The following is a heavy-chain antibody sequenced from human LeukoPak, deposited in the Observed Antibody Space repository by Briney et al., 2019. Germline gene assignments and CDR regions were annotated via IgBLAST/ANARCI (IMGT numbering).Heavy chain of an antibody. CDR3: ARGSTIFDGGYYYMDV. Sequence: SVKVSCKASGGTFSSYAISWVRQAPGQGLEWMGGIIPIFGIANYAQKFQGRVTITADESTSTAYMELSSLRSEDTAVYYCARGSTIFDGGYYYMDVWGKGTTVTVSS. CDR2: IIPIFGIA. CDR1: GGTFSSYA. D-gene: IGHD3-3*01. V-gene: IGHV1-69*13. J-gene: IGHJ6*03.